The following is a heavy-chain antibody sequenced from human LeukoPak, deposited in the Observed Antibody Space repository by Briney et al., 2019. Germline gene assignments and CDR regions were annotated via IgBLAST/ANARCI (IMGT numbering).Heavy chain of an antibody. V-gene: IGHV4-4*07. CDR2: IYTSGST. CDR1: GGSISSYY. CDR3: ARVTESYGSGRRHNYYYYYMDV. J-gene: IGHJ6*03. D-gene: IGHD3-10*01. Sequence: SDTLSLTCTVSGGSISSYYWSWIRQPAGKGLEWIGRIYTSGSTNYNPSLKSRVTISVDTSKNQFSLKLSSVTAADTAAYYCARVTESYGSGRRHNYYYYYMDVWGKGTTVTISS.